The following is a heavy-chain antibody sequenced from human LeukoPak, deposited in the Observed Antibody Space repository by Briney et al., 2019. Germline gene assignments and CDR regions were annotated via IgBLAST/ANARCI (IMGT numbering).Heavy chain of an antibody. J-gene: IGHJ4*02. CDR1: GYTLTELS. CDR3: ATGHYYDSSGYYYAFDY. Sequence: ASVKVSCKVSGYTLTELSMHWVRQAPGKGLEWMGGFDPEDGETIYAQKFQGRVTMTEDTSTDTAYMELSSLRSEDTAVYYCATGHYYDSSGYYYAFDYWGQGTLVTVSS. V-gene: IGHV1-24*01. CDR2: FDPEDGET. D-gene: IGHD3-22*01.